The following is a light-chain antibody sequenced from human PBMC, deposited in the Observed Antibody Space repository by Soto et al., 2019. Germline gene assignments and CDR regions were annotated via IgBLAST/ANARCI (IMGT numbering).Light chain of an antibody. V-gene: IGLV2-14*01. CDR1: SSDVGNYNY. CDR3: SSYTSSSTYV. CDR2: DVT. J-gene: IGLJ1*01. Sequence: QSVLTQPASVSGSPGQSITISCSGSSSDVGNYNYVSWYQQHPGKAPKLMIYDVTSRPSGVSNRFSGSKSGNTASLTISGLQAEDEADYYCSSYTSSSTYVFGTGTKLT.